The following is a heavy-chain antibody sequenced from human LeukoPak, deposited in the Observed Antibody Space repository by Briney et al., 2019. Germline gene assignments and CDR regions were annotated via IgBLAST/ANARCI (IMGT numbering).Heavy chain of an antibody. V-gene: IGHV4-39*02. CDR2: IYYSGST. CDR3: AKRDDSGGNLVDL. Sequence: PSETLPLTCTVSGGSIRSGSHYWAWIRQPPGKGLEWIGSIYYSGSTYYNPSLENRVTISIDTSKNHFSLKLSSLNAADTSVYYCAKRDDSGGNLVDLWGQGTLVTVS. CDR1: GGSIRSGSHY. D-gene: IGHD3-22*01. J-gene: IGHJ4*02.